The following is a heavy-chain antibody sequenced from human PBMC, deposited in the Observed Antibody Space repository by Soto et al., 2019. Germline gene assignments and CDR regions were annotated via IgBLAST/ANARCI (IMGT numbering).Heavy chain of an antibody. CDR2: IVVGSGNT. J-gene: IGHJ6*02. Sequence: ASVKVSCKASGFTFTSSAVQWLRQSRGQRLEWIGWIVVGSGNTNYAQKFQERVTITRDMSTSTAYMELSSLRSEDTAVYYCAAGGIPGIAAAGPSLYYYYGMDVWGQGTTVTVSS. D-gene: IGHD6-13*01. V-gene: IGHV1-58*01. CDR1: GFTFTSSA. CDR3: AAGGIPGIAAAGPSLYYYYGMDV.